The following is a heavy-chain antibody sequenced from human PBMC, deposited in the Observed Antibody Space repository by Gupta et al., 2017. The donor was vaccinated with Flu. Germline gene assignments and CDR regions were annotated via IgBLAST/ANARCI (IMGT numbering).Heavy chain of an antibody. V-gene: IGHV3-15*01. D-gene: IGHD3-10*01. CDR1: GFTFSNAW. CDR2: IKSKTDGGTT. CDR3: TTDGGSGSQSYYYYGMDV. Sequence: EVQLVESGGGLVKPGGSLRLSCAASGFTFSNAWMSWVRQAPGKGLEWVGRIKSKTDGGTTDYAAPVKGRFTISRDDSKNTLYLQMNSLKTEDTAVYYCTTDGGSGSQSYYYYGMDVWGQGTTVTVSS. J-gene: IGHJ6*02.